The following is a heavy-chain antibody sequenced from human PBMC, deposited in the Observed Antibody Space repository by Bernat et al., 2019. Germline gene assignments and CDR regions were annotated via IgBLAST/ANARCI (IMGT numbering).Heavy chain of an antibody. CDR3: VRGHFAN. Sequence: EVQLVESGGGLVQPGGSLRLSCAASGFTLSGYDMNWVSQTPEKGLEWISYISGSTGATYYADSVQGRFSISRDNGKNSVFLQMNSLRAEDTALYHCVRGHFANWGQGTLVTVSS. V-gene: IGHV3-48*01. J-gene: IGHJ4*02. CDR2: ISGSTGAT. CDR1: GFTLSGYD.